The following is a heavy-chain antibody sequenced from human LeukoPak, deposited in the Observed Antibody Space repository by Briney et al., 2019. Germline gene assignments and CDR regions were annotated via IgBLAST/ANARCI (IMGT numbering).Heavy chain of an antibody. Sequence: PGRSLRLSCAASGFTFDDYAMHWVRQAPGKGLEWVSGISWNSGSIGYADSVKGRFTISRDNAKNSLYLQMNSLRAEDTAVYYCARDRTYYFDYWGQGTLVTVSS. CDR2: ISWNSGSI. CDR3: ARDRTYYFDY. V-gene: IGHV3-9*01. CDR1: GFTFDDYA. J-gene: IGHJ4*02. D-gene: IGHD2-2*01.